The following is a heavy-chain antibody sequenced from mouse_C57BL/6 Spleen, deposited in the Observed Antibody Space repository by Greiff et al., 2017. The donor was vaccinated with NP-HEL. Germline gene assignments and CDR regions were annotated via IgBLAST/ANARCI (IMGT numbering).Heavy chain of an antibody. J-gene: IGHJ2*01. D-gene: IGHD2-4*01. CDR2: IDPSDSYT. CDR1: GYTFTSYW. V-gene: IGHV1-69*01. Sequence: QVQLQQPGAELVMPGASVKLSCKASGYTFTSYWMHWVKQRPGQGLEWIGEIDPSDSYTNYNQKFKGKFTLTVDKSSSTAYMQLSSLTSEDSAVYYCARYDYAYYFDYWGQGTTLTVSS. CDR3: ARYDYAYYFDY.